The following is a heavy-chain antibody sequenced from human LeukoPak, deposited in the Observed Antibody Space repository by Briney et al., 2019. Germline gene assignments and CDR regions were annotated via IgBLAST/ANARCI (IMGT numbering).Heavy chain of an antibody. Sequence: ASVKVSCKVSGYTLTELSMHWVRQAPGKGLEWMGGFDPEDGETIYAQKFQGRVTMTEVTSTDTAYMELSSLRSEDTAVYYCATGKSTVTTNFDYWGQGTLVTVSS. V-gene: IGHV1-24*01. CDR2: FDPEDGET. CDR3: ATGKSTVTTNFDY. CDR1: GYTLTELS. D-gene: IGHD4-17*01. J-gene: IGHJ4*02.